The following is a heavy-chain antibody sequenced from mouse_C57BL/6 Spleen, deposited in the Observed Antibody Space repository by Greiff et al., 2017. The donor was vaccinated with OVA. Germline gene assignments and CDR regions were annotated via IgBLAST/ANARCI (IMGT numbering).Heavy chain of an antibody. D-gene: IGHD4-1*01. CDR3: AITGTGFAY. J-gene: IGHJ3*01. V-gene: IGHV1-50*01. CDR2: IDPSDSYT. CDR1: GCTFTSYW. Sequence: QVHVKQSGAELVKPGASVKLSCKASGCTFTSYWMQWVKQRPGQGLEWIGEIDPSDSYTNYNQKFKGKATLTVDTSSSTAYMQLSSLTSEDSAVYYCAITGTGFAYWGQGTLVTVSA.